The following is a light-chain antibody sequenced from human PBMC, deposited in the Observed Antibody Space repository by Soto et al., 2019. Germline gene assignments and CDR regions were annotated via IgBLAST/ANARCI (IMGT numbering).Light chain of an antibody. CDR2: EVS. CDR3: MQGTHWPLT. J-gene: IGKJ4*01. Sequence: EVVLTQSPLSLPVTVGQPATVSCRSSQSLLFFNGITYLTWVHQRTGQPPRRLISEVSNRDSGVPDRFSGSGSGTAVALEISRVEAEDVGLCYCMQGTHWPLTFGGGTRVEIK. CDR1: QSLLFFNGITY. V-gene: IGKV2-30*01.